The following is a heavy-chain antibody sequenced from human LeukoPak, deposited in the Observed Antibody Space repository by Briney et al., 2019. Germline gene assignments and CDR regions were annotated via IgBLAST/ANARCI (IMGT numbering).Heavy chain of an antibody. CDR3: ARLLRVGYSYLFDY. CDR1: GGSISSYY. J-gene: IGHJ4*02. D-gene: IGHD5-18*01. Sequence: SETLSLTCTVSGGSISSYYWSWIRQPPGKGLEWIGYIYYSGSTNYNPSLKSRVTISVDTSKNQFSLKLSSVTAADTAVYYCARLLRVGYSYLFDYWGQGTLVTASS. V-gene: IGHV4-59*08. CDR2: IYYSGST.